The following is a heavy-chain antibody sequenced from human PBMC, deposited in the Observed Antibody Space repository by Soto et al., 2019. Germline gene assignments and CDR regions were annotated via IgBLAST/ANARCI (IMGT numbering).Heavy chain of an antibody. J-gene: IGHJ3*02. V-gene: IGHV6-1*01. Sequence: SQTLSLTCAISGDSVSSNSAAWKWIRQSPSRGLEWLGRTYYRSKWYNDYAVSVKSRITINPDTSKNQFSLQLNSVTPEDTAVYYCAREVRKAGTLYSAFDIWGQGTMVTVAS. CDR2: TYYRSKWYN. CDR3: AREVRKAGTLYSAFDI. D-gene: IGHD6-19*01. CDR1: GDSVSSNSAA.